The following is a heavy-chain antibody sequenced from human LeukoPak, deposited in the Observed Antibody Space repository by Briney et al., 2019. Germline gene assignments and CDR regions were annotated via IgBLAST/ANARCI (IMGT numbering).Heavy chain of an antibody. D-gene: IGHD1-26*01. Sequence: PGGSLRLSCAASGFTFSSYAMHWVRQAPGKGLEWVAVISYDGSNKYYADSVKGRFTISRDNSKNTLYLQMNSLRAEDTAVYYCARDGPGIVGATRGMDVWGQGTTVTVSS. CDR2: ISYDGSNK. CDR3: ARDGPGIVGATRGMDV. V-gene: IGHV3-30-3*01. CDR1: GFTFSSYA. J-gene: IGHJ6*02.